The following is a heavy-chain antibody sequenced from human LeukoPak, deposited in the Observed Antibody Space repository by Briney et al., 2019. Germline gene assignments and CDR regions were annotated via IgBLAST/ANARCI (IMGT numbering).Heavy chain of an antibody. D-gene: IGHD3-9*01. CDR3: AKDQRYFDWLRDWFDP. CDR2: ISGSGGST. V-gene: IGHV3-23*01. Sequence: GGTLRLSCAASGFTFRRYGMSWVRQAPGKGLEWVSSISGSGGSTFYGDSVKGRFTTSRDNSKNTLYLQMNSLRAEDTAVYYCAKDQRYFDWLRDWFDPWGQGTLVTVSS. J-gene: IGHJ5*02. CDR1: GFTFRRYG.